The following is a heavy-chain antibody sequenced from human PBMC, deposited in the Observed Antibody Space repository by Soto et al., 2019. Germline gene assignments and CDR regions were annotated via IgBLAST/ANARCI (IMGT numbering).Heavy chain of an antibody. CDR3: ARVERGTATTVVDAFDI. CDR2: MSHSGGT. V-gene: IGHV4-34*01. J-gene: IGHJ3*02. Sequence: SETLSLTCAVYGEFVTIGRYYWSWIRQPPGKGLEWIGEMSHSGGTHFNPSLKSRVTISVDTSKNQFTLKMSSVTAADTALYYCARVERGTATTVVDAFDIWGPGTMVTVSS. CDR1: GEFVTIGRYY. D-gene: IGHD1-1*01.